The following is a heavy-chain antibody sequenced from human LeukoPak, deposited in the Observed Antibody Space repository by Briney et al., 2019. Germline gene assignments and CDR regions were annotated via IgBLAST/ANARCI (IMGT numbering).Heavy chain of an antibody. D-gene: IGHD3-9*01. CDR1: GGSISRGGYF. CDR2: ISYSGSP. J-gene: IGHJ6*02. V-gene: IGHV4-31*03. CDR3: ARAPLRYFDWLLPPGYYYGMDV. Sequence: SETLSLTCTVSGGSISRGGYFWSWIRQHPGRGLEWIGYISYSGSPYYNPSLKSRVTISVDTSKNQFSLKLSSVTAADTAVYYCARAPLRYFDWLLPPGYYYGMDVWGQGTTVTVSS.